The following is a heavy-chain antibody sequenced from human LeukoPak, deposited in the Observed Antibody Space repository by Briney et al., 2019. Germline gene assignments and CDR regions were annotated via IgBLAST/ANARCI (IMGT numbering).Heavy chain of an antibody. Sequence: SETLSLTCTASGGSISSYYWSWIRQPPGEGLEWIARIYPSGSTNYNPSSKSRGTMSVDTSKNQFSLKLSSVTAADTAVYYCAREGDSSGLDGYYFEYWGQGTLVTVSS. CDR3: AREGDSSGLDGYYFEY. CDR2: IYPSGST. CDR1: GGSISSYY. V-gene: IGHV4-4*07. J-gene: IGHJ4*02. D-gene: IGHD6-19*01.